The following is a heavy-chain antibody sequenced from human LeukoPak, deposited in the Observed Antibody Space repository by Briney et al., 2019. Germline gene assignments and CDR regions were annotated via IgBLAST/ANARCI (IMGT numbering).Heavy chain of an antibody. CDR2: IYYSGST. Sequence: PSETLSLTCTVSGGSISSGGYYWSWIRQHPGKGLEWIGYIYYSGSTYYNPSLKSRVTISVDTSKNQFSLKLSSVTAADTAVYYCARGYDFWSGYYWDYYYYGMDVWGQGTTVTVSS. V-gene: IGHV4-31*03. CDR3: ARGYDFWSGYYWDYYYYGMDV. CDR1: GGSISSGGYY. J-gene: IGHJ6*02. D-gene: IGHD3-3*01.